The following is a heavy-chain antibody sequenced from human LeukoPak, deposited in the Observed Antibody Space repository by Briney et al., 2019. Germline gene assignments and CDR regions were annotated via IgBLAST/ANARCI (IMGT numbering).Heavy chain of an antibody. J-gene: IGHJ4*02. CDR1: GFTFSSYG. V-gene: IGHV3-30*18. D-gene: IGHD5-18*01. CDR3: AKDLTTWIQLWLLGD. CDR2: ISYDGSTK. Sequence: GGSLRLSCAASGFTFSSYGMHWVRQAPGKGLEWVSAISYDGSTKYYADSVKGRLTISRDNSKNTLYLQFNSLRPEDTAVYYCAKDLTTWIQLWLLGDWGQGTLVTVSS.